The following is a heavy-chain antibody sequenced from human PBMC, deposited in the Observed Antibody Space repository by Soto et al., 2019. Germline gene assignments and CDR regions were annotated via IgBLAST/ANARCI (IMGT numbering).Heavy chain of an antibody. D-gene: IGHD6-13*01. CDR1: GDSVSSNSAA. V-gene: IGHV6-1*01. J-gene: IGHJ6*03. CDR3: ARDNFSSSWYPDYYYYYMDV. Sequence: SQTLSLTCAISGDSVSSNSAAWNWIRQSPSRGLEWLGRTYYRSKWYNDYAVSVKSRITINPDTSKNQFSLQLNSVTPEDTAVYYCARDNFSSSWYPDYYYYYMDVWGKGTTVTVSS. CDR2: TYYRSKWYN.